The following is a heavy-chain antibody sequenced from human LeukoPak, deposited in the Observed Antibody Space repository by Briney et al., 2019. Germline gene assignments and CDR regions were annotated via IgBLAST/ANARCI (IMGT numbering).Heavy chain of an antibody. CDR2: IHSSETT. V-gene: IGHV4-4*07. Sequence: SSETLSLTCSVSGGSINSDFWTWIRQPAGKGLEWIGRIHSSETTIYSPSLKSRVTMSLDMAKKQFSLKVTSVTAADTAVYYCARTGGSFYFYYYMDVWGKGTTVTVSS. J-gene: IGHJ6*03. CDR1: GGSINSDF. D-gene: IGHD1-26*01. CDR3: ARTGGSFYFYYYMDV.